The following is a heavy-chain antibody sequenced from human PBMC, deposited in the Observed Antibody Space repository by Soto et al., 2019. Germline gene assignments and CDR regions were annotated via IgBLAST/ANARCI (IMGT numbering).Heavy chain of an antibody. CDR3: ETRQLGEYFDY. J-gene: IGHJ4*02. CDR2: IYHSGSI. V-gene: IGHV4-4*02. Sequence: PSETLSLTCAVSGDPISSSHRWSWVRQTPGKGLEWIGEIYHSGSINYNPSLKSRVIISADRSKNQFSLRLSSVTAADTAVYYCETRQLGEYFDYWGQGTLVTLSS. D-gene: IGHD1-26*01. CDR1: GDPISSSHR.